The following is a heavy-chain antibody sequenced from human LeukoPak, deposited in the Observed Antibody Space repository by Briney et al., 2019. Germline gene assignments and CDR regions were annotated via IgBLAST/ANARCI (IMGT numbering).Heavy chain of an antibody. Sequence: GGSLRLSCAASGFTFDDYAMHWVRQAPGKGLVWVSRINSDGSSTSYADSVKGRFTISRDNAKNTLYLQMNSLRAEDTAVYYCARDQLAVAGTKGDYWGQGTLVTVSS. CDR2: INSDGSST. CDR1: GFTFDDYA. D-gene: IGHD6-19*01. CDR3: ARDQLAVAGTKGDY. J-gene: IGHJ4*02. V-gene: IGHV3-74*01.